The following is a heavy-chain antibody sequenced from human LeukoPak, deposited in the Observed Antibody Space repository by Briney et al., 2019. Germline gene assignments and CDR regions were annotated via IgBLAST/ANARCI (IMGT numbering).Heavy chain of an antibody. V-gene: IGHV1-8*02. J-gene: IGHJ6*03. Sequence: GASVKVSCKASGYTFTSYYMHWVRQAPGQGLEWMGWMNPNSGNTGYAQKFRGRVTMTRNTSISTAYMELSSLRSEDTAVYYCARGIGYSSSSGYYMDVWGKGTTVTVSS. CDR1: GYTFTSYY. CDR3: ARGIGYSSSSGYYMDV. CDR2: MNPNSGNT. D-gene: IGHD6-6*01.